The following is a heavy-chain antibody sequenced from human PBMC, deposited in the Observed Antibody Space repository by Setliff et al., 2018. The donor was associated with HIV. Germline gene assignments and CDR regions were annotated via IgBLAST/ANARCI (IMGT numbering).Heavy chain of an antibody. CDR1: GLTFSNYW. Sequence: PGGSLRLSCVASGLTFSNYWMSWVRQAPGKGLEWVANIKQEGREKYYVDSVKGRFSISRDNANNSLYLHMDSLRAEDTAIYYCAVPSQDSNGWSPFDYWGQGTLVTVSS. CDR2: IKQEGREK. CDR3: AVPSQDSNGWSPFDY. V-gene: IGHV3-7*01. D-gene: IGHD6-19*01. J-gene: IGHJ4*02.